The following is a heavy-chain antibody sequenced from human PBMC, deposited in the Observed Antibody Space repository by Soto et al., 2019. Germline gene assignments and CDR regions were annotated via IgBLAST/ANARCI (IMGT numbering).Heavy chain of an antibody. V-gene: IGHV3-23*01. D-gene: IGHD3-22*01. CDR2: VSGSGGST. Sequence: EVQLLESGGGLVQPGGSLRLSCAASGFTFRNYFMSWVRQAPGKGLEWVSAVSGSGGSTYYADSVKGRFTISRDNSKNTLFLQMNSLRAEDTAVYYCAKGSMIVVAPNDSWGQGTLVTVSS. CDR1: GFTFRNYF. CDR3: AKGSMIVVAPNDS. J-gene: IGHJ4*02.